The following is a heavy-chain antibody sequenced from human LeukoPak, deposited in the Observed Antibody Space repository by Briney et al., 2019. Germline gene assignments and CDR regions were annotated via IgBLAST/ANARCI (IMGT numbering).Heavy chain of an antibody. CDR3: ARDVGRYTYGYRPTEVYWYFDL. D-gene: IGHD5-18*01. CDR1: GGSISSGSYY. Sequence: PSETLSLTCTVSGGSISSGSYYWTWLRQPAGKGLEWIGRMYTSGSTNYNPSLKSRVTISVDTSKHEFSLKLRSVTAADTAVYYCARDVGRYTYGYRPTEVYWYFDLWGRGTLVTVSS. J-gene: IGHJ2*01. V-gene: IGHV4-61*02. CDR2: MYTSGST.